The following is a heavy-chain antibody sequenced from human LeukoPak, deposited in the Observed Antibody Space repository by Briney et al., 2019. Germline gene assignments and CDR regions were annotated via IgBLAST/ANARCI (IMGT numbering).Heavy chain of an antibody. CDR3: ARGLGSSSTGTTRGSAGWFDP. D-gene: IGHD1-1*01. Sequence: SETLSLTCAVCGGSCSGYYWSWIRQPPGKGLEWIGEINHSGSTNYNPSLKSRVTISVDTSKNQFSLKLSSVTAADTAVYYCARGLGSSSTGTTRGSAGWFDPWDQGTLVTVSS. CDR2: INHSGST. V-gene: IGHV4-34*01. CDR1: GGSCSGYY. J-gene: IGHJ5*02.